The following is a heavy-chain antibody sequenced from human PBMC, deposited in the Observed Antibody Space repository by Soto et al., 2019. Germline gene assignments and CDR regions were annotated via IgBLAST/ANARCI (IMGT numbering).Heavy chain of an antibody. D-gene: IGHD2-2*01. CDR2: IDYDGTTT. J-gene: IGHJ1*01. V-gene: IGHV3-74*01. Sequence: EVQLVESGGGLVQPGGSLRLSCAASGFSFDSYWMHWVRQAPGQGPVWVSRIDYDGTTTYYADSVKGRFTISRDNAKNTLYLQMNSLRPEDTAVYYCARGPRASSGGTGAYWGQGTLVTVSS. CDR1: GFSFDSYW. CDR3: ARGPRASSGGTGAY.